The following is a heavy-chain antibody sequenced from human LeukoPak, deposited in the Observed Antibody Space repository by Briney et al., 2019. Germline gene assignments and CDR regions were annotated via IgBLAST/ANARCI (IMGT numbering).Heavy chain of an antibody. V-gene: IGHV4-34*01. CDR3: ARGAYYDLWSGYRKCNWSDP. CDR1: GGSFSGYY. D-gene: IGHD3-3*01. Sequence: SETLSLTCAVYGGSFSGYYWSWIRQPPGKGLEWIGEINHSGSTNYNPSLKSRFTISVDTSKNQLSLKLSSVTAADTAVYYCARGAYYDLWSGYRKCNWSDPLGQGTQVTVSS. J-gene: IGHJ5*02. CDR2: INHSGST.